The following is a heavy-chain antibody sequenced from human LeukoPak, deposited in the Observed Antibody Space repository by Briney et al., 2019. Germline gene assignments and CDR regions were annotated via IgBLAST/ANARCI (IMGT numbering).Heavy chain of an antibody. J-gene: IGHJ4*02. Sequence: GGSLRLSCAASGFTFSSYAMSWVHQAPGKGLEWVSGISASGPGTYYADSVKGRFTISRDDSKNTLYLQMNSLRAEDTAVYYCAKAMGAFYFDSWGQGSLVTVSS. CDR2: ISASGPGT. D-gene: IGHD1-26*01. CDR3: AKAMGAFYFDS. CDR1: GFTFSSYA. V-gene: IGHV3-23*01.